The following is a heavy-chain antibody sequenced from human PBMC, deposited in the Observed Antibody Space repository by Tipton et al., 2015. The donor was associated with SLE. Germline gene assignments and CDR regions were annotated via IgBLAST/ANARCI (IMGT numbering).Heavy chain of an antibody. CDR3: ARDRSSVSD. J-gene: IGHJ4*02. Sequence: TLSLTCAVSGYFISSGYYWGWIRQPPGKGLEWIGIAYHSGSTYYNPSRDSRDTSSIDTSKNQFSLKLTSVTAAATAVYFFARDRSSVSDWGQGTQVIVSP. D-gene: IGHD5/OR15-5a*01. CDR2: AYHSGST. CDR1: GYFISSGYY. V-gene: IGHV4-38-2*02.